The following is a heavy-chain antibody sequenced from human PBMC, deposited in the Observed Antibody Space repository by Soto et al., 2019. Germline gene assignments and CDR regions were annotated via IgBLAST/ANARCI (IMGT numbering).Heavy chain of an antibody. CDR3: AKVAAARTSLYWYFDL. D-gene: IGHD6-13*01. Sequence: EVQLVESGGGLVQPGRSLRLSCAASGFTFDDYAMHWVRQAPGKGLEWVSGISWNSGSIGYADSVKGRFTISRDNAKNSLYLQMNSLRAEDTALYYCAKVAAARTSLYWYFDLWGRGTLVTVSS. CDR1: GFTFDDYA. J-gene: IGHJ2*01. V-gene: IGHV3-9*01. CDR2: ISWNSGSI.